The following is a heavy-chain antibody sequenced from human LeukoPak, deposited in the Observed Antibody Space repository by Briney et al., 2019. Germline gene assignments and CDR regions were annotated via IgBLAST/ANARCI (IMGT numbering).Heavy chain of an antibody. J-gene: IGHJ4*02. V-gene: IGHV3-7*01. CDR3: AVGDRTFDY. Sequence: GGSLRLSCAASGFTFRDYWMSWVRQAPGKGLEWVANIKEDGSEKYYVDSVKGRFTISRDNAKTSLYLQMNSLRVEGTAVYYCAVGDRTFDYWGQGTLVTVSS. CDR1: GFTFRDYW. CDR2: IKEDGSEK. D-gene: IGHD5-24*01.